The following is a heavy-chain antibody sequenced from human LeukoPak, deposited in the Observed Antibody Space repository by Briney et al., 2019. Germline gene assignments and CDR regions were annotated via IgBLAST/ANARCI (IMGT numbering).Heavy chain of an antibody. J-gene: IGHJ6*03. CDR3: ARVIRFDGYYYYYYMDV. Sequence: ASVKVSCKASGYTFTSYDINWVRQATGQGLEWKGWMNPNSGNTGSAQKFQGRVTITRNNSISTAYMELSSLRSEDTAVYYCARVIRFDGYYYYYYMDVWGKGTTVTVSS. D-gene: IGHD3-16*01. CDR1: GYTFTSYD. CDR2: MNPNSGNT. V-gene: IGHV1-8*03.